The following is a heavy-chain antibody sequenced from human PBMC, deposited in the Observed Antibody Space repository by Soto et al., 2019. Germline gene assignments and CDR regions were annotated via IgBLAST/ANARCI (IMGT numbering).Heavy chain of an antibody. CDR1: GFTFDYYW. J-gene: IGHJ3*01. CDR2: IHSDGTST. V-gene: IGHV3-74*01. Sequence: EVQLVESGGGLVQPGESLRLSCAASGFTFDYYWMHWVRQAPGKGLVWVSRIHSDGTSTTYADSVKGRFTISRDNAKNTLSLQMNSLRAEDTAVYYCARGDRGAFDLWGQGTVVTVCS. D-gene: IGHD1-26*01. CDR3: ARGDRGAFDL.